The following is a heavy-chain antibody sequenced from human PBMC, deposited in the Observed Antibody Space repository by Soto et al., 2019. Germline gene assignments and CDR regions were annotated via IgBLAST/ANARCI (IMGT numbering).Heavy chain of an antibody. CDR3: ARDDGLRTVDY. Sequence: EVQLLESGGGLVQPGGSVRLSCAASGFPFSSYAMSWVRQAPGKGLEWVSAISGNGAETSYAASVRGRFTISRDNSRDTLYLYMNNLRAEDTAVYYCARDDGLRTVDYWGQGTLVNVSS. J-gene: IGHJ4*02. CDR1: GFPFSSYA. CDR2: ISGNGAET. D-gene: IGHD3-16*01. V-gene: IGHV3-23*01.